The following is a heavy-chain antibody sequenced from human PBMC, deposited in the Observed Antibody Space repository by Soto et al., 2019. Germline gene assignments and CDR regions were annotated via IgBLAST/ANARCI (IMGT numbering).Heavy chain of an antibody. V-gene: IGHV1-69*02. Sequence: SVKVSCKASGGTFSSYTISWVRQAPGQGLEWMGRIIPILGIANYAQKFQGRVTITADKSTSTAYMELSSLRSEDTAVYYCATYSLGYCSSTSCYMADVWGKGTTVTSPQ. CDR3: ATYSLGYCSSTSCYMADV. D-gene: IGHD2-2*02. CDR1: GGTFSSYT. J-gene: IGHJ6*04. CDR2: IIPILGIA.